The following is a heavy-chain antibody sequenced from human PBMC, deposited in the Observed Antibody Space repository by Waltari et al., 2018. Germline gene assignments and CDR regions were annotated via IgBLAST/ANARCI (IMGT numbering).Heavy chain of an antibody. Sequence: QVQLVQSGAEVKKPGASVKVSCKASGYTFTGYYMHWVRQAPGQGLEWMGWINPNSVGTNYAQKFQGWVTMTRDTSISTAYMELSRLRSDDTAVYYCARGDPYELYGMDVWGQGTTVTVSS. D-gene: IGHD1-26*01. CDR1: GYTFTGYY. CDR3: ARGDPYELYGMDV. CDR2: INPNSVGT. V-gene: IGHV1-2*04. J-gene: IGHJ6*02.